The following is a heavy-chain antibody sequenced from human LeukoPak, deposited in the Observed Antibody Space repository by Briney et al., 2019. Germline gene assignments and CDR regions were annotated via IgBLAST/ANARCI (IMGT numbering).Heavy chain of an antibody. V-gene: IGHV4-34*01. CDR2: INHSGST. J-gene: IGHJ4*02. Sequence: PSETLSLTCAVYGGSFSGYYWSWIRQPPGKGLEWIGEINHSGSTNYNPSPKSRVTISVDTSKNQFSLKLSSVTAADTAVYYRARVYYDSSGYLYYFDYWGQGTLVTVSS. CDR3: ARVYYDSSGYLYYFDY. D-gene: IGHD3-22*01. CDR1: GGSFSGYY.